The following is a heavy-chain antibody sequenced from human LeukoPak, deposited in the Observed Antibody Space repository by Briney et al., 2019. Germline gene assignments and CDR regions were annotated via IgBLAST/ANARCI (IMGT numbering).Heavy chain of an antibody. Sequence: GGSLRLSCAASGFTFSSYWMRWVRQAPGKGLEGVANIKNDGSEEYYVDSVKGRFTISRDNPKNSLFLQMNSLTVEDTAVYYCARAIRGSAVDTGDRWGQGTLVTVSS. CDR2: IKNDGSEE. CDR3: ARAIRGSAVDTGDR. CDR1: GFTFSSYW. V-gene: IGHV3-7*01. J-gene: IGHJ4*02. D-gene: IGHD3-10*01.